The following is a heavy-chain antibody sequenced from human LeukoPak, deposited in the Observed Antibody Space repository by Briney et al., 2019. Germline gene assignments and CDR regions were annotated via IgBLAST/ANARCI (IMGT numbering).Heavy chain of an antibody. J-gene: IGHJ6*03. D-gene: IGHD3-10*01. CDR1: GYTFTGYY. Sequence: SVKVSCKASGYTFTGYYMHWVRQAPGQGLEWMGWINPNSGGTNYAQKFQGRVTMTRDTSISTAYMELSRLRSDDTAVYYCARDGGYYGSGSYAYYYYYYMDVWGKGTTVTVSS. CDR2: INPNSGGT. CDR3: ARDGGYYGSGSYAYYYYYYMDV. V-gene: IGHV1-2*02.